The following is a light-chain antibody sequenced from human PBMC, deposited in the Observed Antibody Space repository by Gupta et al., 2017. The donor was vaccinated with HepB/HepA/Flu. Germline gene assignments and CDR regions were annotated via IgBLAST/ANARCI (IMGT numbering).Light chain of an antibody. V-gene: IGKV2-28*01. CDR2: WGS. CDR1: QSLLHSNGYNY. Sequence: DIVMTKSPLSLPVTPGAPASISCRSSQSLLHSNGYNYLDWYLQKPGQSPQLLIYWGSNRSSGVPDRFSGSGSGTDFTLKISRVEAEDVGVYYCMQAVQTPMSSFGQGTKLEIK. CDR3: MQAVQTPMSS. J-gene: IGKJ2*03.